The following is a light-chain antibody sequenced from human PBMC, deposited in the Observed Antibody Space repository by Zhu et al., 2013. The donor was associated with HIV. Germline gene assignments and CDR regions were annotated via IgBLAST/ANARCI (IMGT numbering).Light chain of an antibody. CDR2: RTN. CDR1: SSNLGTNT. V-gene: IGLV1-44*01. J-gene: IGLJ3*02. Sequence: QSVLTQPPSVSGTPGQRVTISCSGSSSNLGTNTVSWYQQLPGTAPKLLIYRTNQRPSGVPDRFSGSKSGNTASLTVSGLQGEDEADYYCSSYAGSSWVFGGGTKLTVL. CDR3: SSYAGSSWV.